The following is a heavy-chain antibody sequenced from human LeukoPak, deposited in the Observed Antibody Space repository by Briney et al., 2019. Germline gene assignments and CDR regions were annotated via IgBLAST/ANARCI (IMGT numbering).Heavy chain of an antibody. CDR3: ATTPGLAAAGTGGAFDI. D-gene: IGHD6-13*01. J-gene: IGHJ3*02. CDR2: ISSSGSTI. CDR1: GFTFSSYE. V-gene: IGHV3-48*03. Sequence: GGSLRLSCAASGFTFSSYEMNWVRQAPGKGLEWVSYISSSGSTIYYADSVKGRFTISRDNAKNSLYLQMNSLRAEDTAVYYCATTPGLAAAGTGGAFDIWGQGTMVTVSS.